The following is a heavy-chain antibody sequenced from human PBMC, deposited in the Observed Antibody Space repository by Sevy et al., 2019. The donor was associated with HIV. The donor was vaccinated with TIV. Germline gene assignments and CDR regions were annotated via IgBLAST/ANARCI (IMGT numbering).Heavy chain of an antibody. J-gene: IGHJ6*02. D-gene: IGHD2-2*01. V-gene: IGHV4-4*07. CDR3: ARDMGCSSTSCLPGYYYGMDV. CDR2: SYTSGST. CDR1: GGSISSYD. Sequence: SETLYLTCTVSGGSISSYDWSWIRQPAGKGLEWIGRSYTSGSTNYNPSLKSRVTMSVDTSKKQFSLKLSSVTAADTAVYYCARDMGCSSTSCLPGYYYGMDVWGQATTVTVSS.